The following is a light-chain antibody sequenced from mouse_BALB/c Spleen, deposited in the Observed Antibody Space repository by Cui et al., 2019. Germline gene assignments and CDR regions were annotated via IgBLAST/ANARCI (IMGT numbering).Light chain of an antibody. Sequence: DIQFPPSTGFLTALVGETVTITCRASGNSHNYLAWYQQKQGTSPQLLVYNAKTLADGVPSRFSGSGSGTQYSLKISSLQPEDFGSYYCQQWWSTPLTFGAGTKLEMK. V-gene: IGKV12-41*01. CDR2: NAK. J-gene: IGKJ5*01. CDR1: GNSHNY. CDR3: QQWWSTPLT.